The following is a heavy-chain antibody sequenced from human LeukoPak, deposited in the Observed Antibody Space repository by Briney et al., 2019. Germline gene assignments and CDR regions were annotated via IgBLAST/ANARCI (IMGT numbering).Heavy chain of an antibody. Sequence: SVKVSCKASGGTFSSYAISWVRQAPGQGLEWMGGIIPIFGTANYAQKFQGRVTITADKSTSTAYMELSSLRSEDTAVYYCARSPMITSGADVWGKGTTVTVSS. D-gene: IGHD3-16*01. V-gene: IGHV1-69*06. CDR3: ARSPMITSGADV. J-gene: IGHJ6*04. CDR1: GGTFSSYA. CDR2: IIPIFGTA.